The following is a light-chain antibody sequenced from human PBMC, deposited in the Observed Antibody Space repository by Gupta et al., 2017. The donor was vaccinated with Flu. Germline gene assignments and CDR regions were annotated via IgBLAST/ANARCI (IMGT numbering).Light chain of an antibody. J-gene: IGLJ1*01. CDR2: SNN. CDR3: AAWEVCLDGCNDI. CDR1: SSNIGSNT. V-gene: IGLV1-44*01. Sequence: SVPTHPPYPKSAPEQRGTISCSGSSSNIGSNTVNWYQQLPGTAPKLLIYSNNQRHSGDYDRVTGSKFGRSLFRSMIGFRSVDAADYCCAAWEVCLDGCNDIFGTGTKVTVL.